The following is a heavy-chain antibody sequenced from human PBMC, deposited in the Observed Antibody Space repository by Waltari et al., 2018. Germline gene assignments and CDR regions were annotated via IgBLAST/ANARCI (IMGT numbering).Heavy chain of an antibody. J-gene: IGHJ4*02. CDR2: TFYTGDA. CDR3: ARGRTSTGFDY. V-gene: IGHV4-31*11. CDR1: GDSITNGGYY. D-gene: IGHD1-1*01. Sequence: QVQLQESGPGLVKSSLTLSLTCVVTGDSITNGGYYWGWVRQHPGKGLEWIGHTFYTGDAYYNPSLKRRGAISVHTSDNQFSLNLESVTAADTAVYFCARGRTSTGFDYWGQGTLVTVSS.